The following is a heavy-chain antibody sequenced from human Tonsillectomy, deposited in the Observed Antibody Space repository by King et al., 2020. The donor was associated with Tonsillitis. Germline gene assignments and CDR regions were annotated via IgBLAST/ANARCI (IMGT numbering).Heavy chain of an antibody. J-gene: IGHJ4*02. CDR3: VRQGASRVVIDS. D-gene: IGHD3-3*01. V-gene: IGHV5-51*01. CDR1: GFIFTTSW. CDR2: IYPGDSDT. Sequence: QLVQSGAEVKKPGETLRISCTGSGFIFTTSWIAWVRHMPGKGLDWMGIIYPGDSDTRYSPSFQGRITISADKSITTAYLQWSSLKASDTAMYYCVRQGASRVVIDSWGQGTLVTVSS.